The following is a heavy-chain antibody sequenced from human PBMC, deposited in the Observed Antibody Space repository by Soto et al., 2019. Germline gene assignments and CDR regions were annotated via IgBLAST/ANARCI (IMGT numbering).Heavy chain of an antibody. CDR3: ARANTAMPYHYYYGMYV. Sequence: QVQLVQSGAEVKKPGSSVKVSCKASGGTFSSYAISWVRQAPGQGLEWMGGIITIFGTANYAQKFQGRVTITADESTSTAHMKLRGLRSEDTAVYYCARANTAMPYHYYYGMYVWGQGSTVTV. V-gene: IGHV1-69*12. D-gene: IGHD5-18*01. J-gene: IGHJ6*02. CDR1: GGTFSSYA. CDR2: IITIFGTA.